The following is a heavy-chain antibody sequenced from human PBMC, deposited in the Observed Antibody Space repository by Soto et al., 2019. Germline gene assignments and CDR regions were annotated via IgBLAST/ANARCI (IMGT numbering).Heavy chain of an antibody. CDR2: INHSGST. V-gene: IGHV4-34*01. CDR1: GGSFSGYY. J-gene: IGHJ3*02. CDR3: ARSQLLRDAFDI. D-gene: IGHD1-26*01. Sequence: KASDTLSLTFAVYGGSFSGYYWSWIRQPPGKGLEWIGEINHSGSTNYNPSLKSRVTISVDTSKNQFSLKLSSVTAADTAVYYCARSQLLRDAFDIWGQGTMVTVSS.